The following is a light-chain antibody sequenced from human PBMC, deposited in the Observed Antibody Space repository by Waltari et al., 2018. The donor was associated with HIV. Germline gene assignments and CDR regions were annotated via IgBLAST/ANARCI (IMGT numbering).Light chain of an antibody. CDR1: RNDIGLYNY. V-gene: IGLV2-8*01. Sequence: QSALTQPPSASGSPGETVTLSCTGTRNDIGLYNYVSWFQQHPGKVPKLVMFEVSQRPAGVPDRFSCSKSGYTDSLTVSGLQPDDEADYFCSSFAGNDFFVFGGGTRLTIL. CDR3: SSFAGNDFFV. CDR2: EVS. J-gene: IGLJ2*01.